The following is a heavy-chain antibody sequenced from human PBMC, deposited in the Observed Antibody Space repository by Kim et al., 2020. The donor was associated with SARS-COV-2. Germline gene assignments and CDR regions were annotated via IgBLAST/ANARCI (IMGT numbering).Heavy chain of an antibody. Sequence: GGSLRLSCAASGFTFDDYAMHWVRQAPGKGLEWVSLISGDGGSTYYADSVKGRFTISRDNSKNSLYLQMNSLRTEDTALYYCAKDGIDFWSGYGPYYYYMDVWGKGTTVTVSS. D-gene: IGHD3-3*01. J-gene: IGHJ6*03. CDR3: AKDGIDFWSGYGPYYYYMDV. V-gene: IGHV3-43*02. CDR1: GFTFDDYA. CDR2: ISGDGGST.